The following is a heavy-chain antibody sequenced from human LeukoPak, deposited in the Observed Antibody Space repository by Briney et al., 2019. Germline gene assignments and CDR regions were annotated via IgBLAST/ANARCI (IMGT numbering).Heavy chain of an antibody. CDR1: GGSISSSSYY. CDR2: INYSGSN. Sequence: SETLSLTCTVSGGSISSSSYYWSCIRQPPGLELEWIGYINYSGSNNYNPSLKSRVTISVDTSKNQFSLKLRSVTAADTAVYYCARDRYYYYGSGSYYLFDYWGQGTLVTVSS. CDR3: ARDRYYYYGSGSYYLFDY. J-gene: IGHJ4*02. D-gene: IGHD3-10*01. V-gene: IGHV4-61*01.